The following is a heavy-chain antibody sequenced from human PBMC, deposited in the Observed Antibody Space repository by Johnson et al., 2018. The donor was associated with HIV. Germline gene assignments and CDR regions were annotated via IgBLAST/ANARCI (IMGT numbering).Heavy chain of an antibody. J-gene: IGHJ3*01. CDR3: AKDLFTEREDDVFDV. V-gene: IGHV3-33*06. CDR1: GFTFSSYG. D-gene: IGHD1-26*01. Sequence: QVQLVESGGGVVQPGGSLRFSCAASGFTFSSYGLHWVRQAPGKGLEWVAVIWYDGSNKYYADSVKGRFTISRDNSKNTLYLQMNSLRAEDTAVYYCAKDLFTEREDDVFDVWGQGTMVTVSS. CDR2: IWYDGSNK.